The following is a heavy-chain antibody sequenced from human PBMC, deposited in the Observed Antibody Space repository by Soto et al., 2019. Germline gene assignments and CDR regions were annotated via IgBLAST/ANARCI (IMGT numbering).Heavy chain of an antibody. V-gene: IGHV1-18*01. D-gene: IGHD3-22*01. CDR3: ARGPTDYYDNSANYSVDY. CDR1: GYTFITYG. Sequence: QVQLVQSGAEVKKPGASVKVSCKASGYTFITYGVSWVRQAPGQGLDWLGWISTYNGNTRYAERLQGRVTMTTDTTTNTAYMELRNLRSDDTAVYYCARGPTDYYDNSANYSVDYWGQGTLVTVS. J-gene: IGHJ4*02. CDR2: ISTYNGNT.